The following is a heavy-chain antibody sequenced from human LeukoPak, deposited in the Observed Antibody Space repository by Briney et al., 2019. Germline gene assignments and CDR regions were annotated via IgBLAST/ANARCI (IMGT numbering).Heavy chain of an antibody. D-gene: IGHD3-10*01. CDR1: GFIFSSHW. CDR3: ARGRGALGYLDV. Sequence: SGGSLRLSCAASGFIFSSHWMHWVRQVPGKGLQWVSRINVDGRRTIYADSVKGRFAISRDNGKNSLYLQMNSLGVDDTAVYYCARGRGALGYLDVWGKGTTVTVSS. J-gene: IGHJ6*03. CDR2: INVDGRRT. V-gene: IGHV3-74*01.